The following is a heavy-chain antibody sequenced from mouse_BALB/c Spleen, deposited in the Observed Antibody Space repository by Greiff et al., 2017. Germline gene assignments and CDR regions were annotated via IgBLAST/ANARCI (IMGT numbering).Heavy chain of an antibody. V-gene: IGHV1-14*01. CDR1: GYTFTSYV. J-gene: IGHJ3*01. D-gene: IGHD2-4*01. CDR2: INPYNDGT. CDR3: ARGGLRQGFAY. Sequence: VQLKESGPELVKPGASVKMSCKASGYTFTSYVMHWVKQKPGQGLEWIGYINPYNDGTKYNEKFKGKATLTSDKSSSTAYMELSSLTSEDSAVYYCARGGLRQGFAYWGQGTLVTVSA.